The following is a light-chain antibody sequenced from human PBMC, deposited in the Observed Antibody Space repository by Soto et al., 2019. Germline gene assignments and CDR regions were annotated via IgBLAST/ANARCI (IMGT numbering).Light chain of an antibody. CDR3: QVWDSSSDHPV. J-gene: IGLJ2*01. CDR2: YDS. V-gene: IGLV3-21*04. CDR1: NIGSKS. Sequence: SYELTQTPSVSVAPGKTATITCGGNNIGSKSVHWYQQKPGQAPVLVIYYDSDRPSGIPERLSGSNSGNTATLTISRVEAGDEADYYCQVWDSSSDHPVFGGGTKLTVL.